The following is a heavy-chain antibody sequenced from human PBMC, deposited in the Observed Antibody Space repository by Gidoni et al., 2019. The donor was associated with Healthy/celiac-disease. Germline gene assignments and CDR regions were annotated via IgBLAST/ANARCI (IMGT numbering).Heavy chain of an antibody. CDR1: GFTFSSYA. Sequence: EVQLLESGGGLVQPGGSLRLSCAASGFTFSSYAMSWVRQAPGKGLEWVSAISGSGGSTYYADSVKGRFTISRDNSKNTLYLQMNSLRAEDTAVYYCAKDDSDRGSYPVSFDYWGQGTLVTVSS. D-gene: IGHD1-26*01. V-gene: IGHV3-23*01. CDR3: AKDDSDRGSYPVSFDY. CDR2: ISGSGGST. J-gene: IGHJ4*02.